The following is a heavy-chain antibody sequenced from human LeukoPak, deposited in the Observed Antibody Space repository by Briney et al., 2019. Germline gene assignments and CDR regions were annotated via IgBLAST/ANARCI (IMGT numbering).Heavy chain of an antibody. V-gene: IGHV3-7*01. CDR1: GFTLDSYW. CDR2: INQDVSEI. J-gene: IGHJ4*02. Sequence: PGGSLRLSCAASGFTLDSYWMSWVRQAPGKGLEWVANINQDVSEINYVDSVKGRFTISRDNGKNSLYLQMNSLRAEDTAVYYCARDLQTDSSFSPFGYWGQGTLVTVSS. D-gene: IGHD2-15*01. CDR3: ARDLQTDSSFSPFGY.